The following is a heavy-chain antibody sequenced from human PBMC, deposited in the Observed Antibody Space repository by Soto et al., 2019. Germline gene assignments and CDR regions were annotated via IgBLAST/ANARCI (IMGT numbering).Heavy chain of an antibody. Sequence: EVQLLESGGGLVQPGGSLRLSCAASGFTFSNYAMSWVRQAPGKGLEWVSAISGNGISTYYADSVRGRFTISRDNSKNTRYLQMNRLRADDTAVYYCAKDAITMVRGTNNWFDPWGQGTLVTVSS. CDR1: GFTFSNYA. V-gene: IGHV3-23*01. CDR2: ISGNGIST. J-gene: IGHJ5*02. D-gene: IGHD3-10*01. CDR3: AKDAITMVRGTNNWFDP.